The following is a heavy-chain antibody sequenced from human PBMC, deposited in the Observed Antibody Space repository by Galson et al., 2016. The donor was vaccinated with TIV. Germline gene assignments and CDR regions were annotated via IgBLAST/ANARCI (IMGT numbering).Heavy chain of an antibody. D-gene: IGHD5-18*01. Sequence: SLRLSCAASGFKFSSYAMNWVRQAPGKGLEWVSSIGGTGGSTYYADSVKGRFTISRDSSKNTVFLQMNSLRAEDTAIYYCAKDRQWIPSSLDYWGQGALVTVSS. CDR2: IGGTGGST. J-gene: IGHJ4*02. V-gene: IGHV3-23*01. CDR1: GFKFSSYA. CDR3: AKDRQWIPSSLDY.